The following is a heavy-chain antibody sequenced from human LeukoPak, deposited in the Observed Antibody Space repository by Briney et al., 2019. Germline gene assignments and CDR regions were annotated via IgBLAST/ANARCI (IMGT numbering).Heavy chain of an antibody. CDR3: ARSEDYGSGSYQLDY. CDR1: GGTFSSYA. Sequence: SVKVSCKASGGTFSSYAISWVRQAPGQGLEWMGGIIPIFGTANYAQKFQGRVTITADKSTSTAYMELSSLRPEDTAVYYCARSEDYGSGSYQLDYWGQGTLVTVSS. V-gene: IGHV1-69*06. D-gene: IGHD3-10*01. CDR2: IIPIFGTA. J-gene: IGHJ4*02.